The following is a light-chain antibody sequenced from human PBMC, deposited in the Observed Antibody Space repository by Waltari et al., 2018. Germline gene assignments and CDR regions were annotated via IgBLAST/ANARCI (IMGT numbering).Light chain of an antibody. CDR2: VHSDGTH. J-gene: IGLJ2*01. CDR1: SGHSGSA. CDR3: QTWSPDTVL. V-gene: IGLV4-69*01. Sequence: QLVLTQSPSASASLGVSVKPTCTLSSGHSGSAITWHQQQPGTGPRYLMKVHSDGTHNRGDGIPDRFLGSSSGAERYLIISRLQSEDEADYYCQTWSPDTVLFGGGTKLTVL.